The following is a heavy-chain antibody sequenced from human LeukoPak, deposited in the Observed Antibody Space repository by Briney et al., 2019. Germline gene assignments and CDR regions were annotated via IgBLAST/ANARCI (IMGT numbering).Heavy chain of an antibody. CDR2: ISTSSSYI. D-gene: IGHD6-13*01. CDR1: GFIFSSYS. J-gene: IGHJ4*02. CDR3: ARDYSSSWYGSLDY. V-gene: IGHV3-21*01. Sequence: GGSLRLSCAASGFIFSSYSMNWVRQAPGKGLEWVSSISTSSSYIYYADSVKGRFTISRDNAKNSLFLQMNSLRAEDTAVYYCARDYSSSWYGSLDYWGQGTLVTVSS.